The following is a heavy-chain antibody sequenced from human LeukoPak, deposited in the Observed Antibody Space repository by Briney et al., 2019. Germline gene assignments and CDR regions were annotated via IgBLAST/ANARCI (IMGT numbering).Heavy chain of an antibody. CDR1: GITFSSNN. D-gene: IGHD5-12*01. Sequence: GGSLRLSCSASGITFSSNNMHWVRQAPGKGLGYVSAISSSGGSTYYADSVKGRFTVSRDNSRNTLYLQMSSLRAEDTAVYYCVKPYDHWGQGTLVTVSS. CDR3: VKPYDH. V-gene: IGHV3-64D*09. J-gene: IGHJ4*02. CDR2: ISSSGGST.